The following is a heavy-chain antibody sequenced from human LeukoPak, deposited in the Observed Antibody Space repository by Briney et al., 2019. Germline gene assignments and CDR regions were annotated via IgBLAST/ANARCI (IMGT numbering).Heavy chain of an antibody. CDR3: ARGHWGWSSSWYEAFDI. Sequence: PGVSLRLSCTGSGFTFGDYAMSWVRQAPGKGLEWVSSISSSSSYIYYADSVKGRFTISRDNAKNSLYLQMNSLRAEDTAVYYCARGHWGWSSSWYEAFDIWGQGTMVTVSS. V-gene: IGHV3-21*01. D-gene: IGHD6-13*01. CDR1: GFTFGDYA. CDR2: ISSSSSYI. J-gene: IGHJ3*02.